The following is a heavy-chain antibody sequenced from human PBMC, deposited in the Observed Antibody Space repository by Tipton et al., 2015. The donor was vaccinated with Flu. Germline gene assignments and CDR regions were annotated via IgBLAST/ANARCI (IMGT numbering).Heavy chain of an antibody. V-gene: IGHV1-46*01. Sequence: QLVQSGAEVKMPGASVRVSCKASGYTFTGYFIHWVRQAPGQGLEWMAIINPSGGSTKYAQKFQGRVTVTRDKSTTTVYMDLSSLKSEDTAIYYCARDFSFDHWVQGTLVSVSS. CDR3: ARDFSFDH. CDR1: GYTFTGYF. J-gene: IGHJ4*02. CDR2: INPSGGST.